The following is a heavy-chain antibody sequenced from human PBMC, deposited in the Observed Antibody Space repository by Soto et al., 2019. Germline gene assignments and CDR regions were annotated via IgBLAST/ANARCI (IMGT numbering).Heavy chain of an antibody. V-gene: IGHV4-39*01. CDR3: ASVKAFCGDDCPDAFDI. CDR2: IYYSGST. D-gene: IGHD2-21*02. Sequence: ASETQSLTCTVSGGYIISSSFYWGWIRQPPGKGLEWIGNIYYSGSTYYNPSLKSRVIISVDTSKNQFSLKLSSVTAADSAVYYCASVKAFCGDDCPDAFDIWGQGTMVTVSS. J-gene: IGHJ3*02. CDR1: GGYIISSSFY.